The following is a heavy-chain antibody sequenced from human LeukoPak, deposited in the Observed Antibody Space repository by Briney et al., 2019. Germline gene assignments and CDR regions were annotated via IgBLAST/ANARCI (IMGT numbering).Heavy chain of an antibody. CDR2: INPSVGIT. CDR3: AREDVVLVDAVRYYYYGMDV. V-gene: IGHV1-46*01. Sequence: ASVKVSCKASGYNFISYYMHWVRQAPGQGLEWMGIINPSVGITSYAQKFQDRVSMKRDTYTSTVYMELSSLKSEDTAVYYCAREDVVLVDAVRYYYYGMDVWGQGTTVTVSS. J-gene: IGHJ6*02. CDR1: GYNFISYY. D-gene: IGHD2-8*01.